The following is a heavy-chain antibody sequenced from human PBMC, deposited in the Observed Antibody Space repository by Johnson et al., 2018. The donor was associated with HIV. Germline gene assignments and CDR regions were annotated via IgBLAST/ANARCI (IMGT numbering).Heavy chain of an antibody. CDR2: IYSGGSP. CDR1: GFTASSNY. D-gene: IGHD2-8*01. V-gene: IGHV3-66*01. J-gene: IGHJ3*02. Sequence: MQLVESGGGLVQPGGSLRLSCAASGFTASSNYMSWVRQAPGKGLEWVSVIYSGGSPYYADSVKGRFTISRDNSKNTLYLQMNSLRAEDTAVYYCARLGLTDAFDIWGQGTMVTVSP. CDR3: ARLGLTDAFDI.